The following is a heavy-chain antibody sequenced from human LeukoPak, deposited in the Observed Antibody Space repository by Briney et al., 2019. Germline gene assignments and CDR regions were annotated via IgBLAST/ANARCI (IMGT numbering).Heavy chain of an antibody. V-gene: IGHV4-39*01. J-gene: IGHJ5*02. CDR1: GGSISSSSYY. CDR3: ARQLYGDNRVRRFDP. D-gene: IGHD4-17*01. CDR2: MFYGGST. Sequence: SETLSLTCTVSGGSISSSSYYWGWIRQPPGKGLEWIGTMFYGGSTYYNPSLKSRVTISVDTSKNQFSLNLKSVTAADTAVYYCARQLYGDNRVRRFDPWGQGTLVTVSS.